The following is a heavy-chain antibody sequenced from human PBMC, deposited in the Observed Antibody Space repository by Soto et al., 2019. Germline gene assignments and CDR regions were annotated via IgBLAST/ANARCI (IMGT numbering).Heavy chain of an antibody. Sequence: ESGGGVVQPGRSLRLSCAASGFTFSSYGMHWVRQAPGKGLEWVAVIWYDGSNKYYADSVKGRFTISRDNSKNTLYLQMNSLRAEDTAVYYCARYGGAVAPPDYWGQGTLVTVSS. D-gene: IGHD6-19*01. V-gene: IGHV3-33*01. J-gene: IGHJ4*02. CDR2: IWYDGSNK. CDR1: GFTFSSYG. CDR3: ARYGGAVAPPDY.